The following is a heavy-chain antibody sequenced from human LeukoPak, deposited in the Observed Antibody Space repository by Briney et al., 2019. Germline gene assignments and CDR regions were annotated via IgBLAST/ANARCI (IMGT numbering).Heavy chain of an antibody. J-gene: IGHJ6*03. V-gene: IGHV3-11*04. CDR2: ISSSGSTI. D-gene: IGHD3-9*01. Sequence: PGGSLRLSCAASGFTFSDYYMSWIRQAPGKGLEWVSYISSSGSTIYYADSVKGRFTISRDNAKNSLYLQMNSLRAEDTAVYYCARDGLYYDILTGPYYYYYMDVWGKGTTVTVSS. CDR1: GFTFSDYY. CDR3: ARDGLYYDILTGPYYYYYMDV.